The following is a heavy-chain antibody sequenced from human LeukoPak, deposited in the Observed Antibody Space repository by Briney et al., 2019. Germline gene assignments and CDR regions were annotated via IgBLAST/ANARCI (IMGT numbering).Heavy chain of an antibody. J-gene: IGHJ4*02. CDR2: INWNGGST. D-gene: IGHD3-10*01. V-gene: IGHV3-20*04. CDR1: GFTFDDYG. Sequence: GGSLRLSCAASGFTFDDYGMSWVRQAPGKGLEWVSGINWNGGSTGYADSVKGRFTISRDNAKNSLYLQMNSLRAEDTALYYRARVPGAPNYYGSGSYVYWGQGTLVTVSS. CDR3: ARVPGAPNYYGSGSYVY.